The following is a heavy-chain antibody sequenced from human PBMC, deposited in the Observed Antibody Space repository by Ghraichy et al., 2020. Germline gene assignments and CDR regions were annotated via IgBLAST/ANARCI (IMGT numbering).Heavy chain of an antibody. V-gene: IGHV3-7*01. CDR2: IKQDGSEK. J-gene: IGHJ6*02. D-gene: IGHD6-13*01. Sequence: GGSLRLSCAASGFTFSSYWMSWVRQAPGKGLEWVANIKQDGSEKYYVDSVKGRFTISRDNAKNSLYLQMNSLRDEDTAVYYCARDSIHPYIAAAGTYYYGMDVWGQGTTVTVSS. CDR3: ARDSIHPYIAAAGTYYYGMDV. CDR1: GFTFSSYW.